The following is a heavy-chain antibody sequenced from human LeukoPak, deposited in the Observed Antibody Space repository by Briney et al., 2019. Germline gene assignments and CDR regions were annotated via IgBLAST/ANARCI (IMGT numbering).Heavy chain of an antibody. V-gene: IGHV1-69*05. Sequence: ASVKVSCKASGGTFSSYAISWVRQAPGQGLEWIGRIIPIFGTANYAQKFQGRVTITTDESTSTAYMELSSLRSEDTAVYYCARDLGIVVALPLDYWGQGTLVTVSS. CDR3: ARDLGIVVALPLDY. J-gene: IGHJ4*02. D-gene: IGHD3-22*01. CDR1: GGTFSSYA. CDR2: IIPIFGTA.